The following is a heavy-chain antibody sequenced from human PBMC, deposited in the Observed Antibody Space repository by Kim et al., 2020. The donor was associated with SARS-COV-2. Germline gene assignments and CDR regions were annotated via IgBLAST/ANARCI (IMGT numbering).Heavy chain of an antibody. D-gene: IGHD2-8*01. V-gene: IGHV3-11*01. CDR3: ARDLSRVYSPQAY. J-gene: IGHJ4*02. Sequence: YADSVKGRFTISRDNANNSLYLQMNSRRAEDTAVYYCARDLSRVYSPQAYWGQGTLVTVSS.